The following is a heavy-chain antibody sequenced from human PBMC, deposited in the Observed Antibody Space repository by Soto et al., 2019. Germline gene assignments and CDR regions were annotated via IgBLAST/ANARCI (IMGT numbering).Heavy chain of an antibody. CDR3: AKDQYSYGTRYYFDY. CDR2: ISGSGGST. J-gene: IGHJ4*02. Sequence: LRLSCAASGFTFSSYAMSWVRQAPGKGLEWVSAISGSGGSTYYADSVKGRFTISRDNSKNTLYLQMNSLRAEDTAVYYCAKDQYSYGTRYYFDYWGQGTLVTVSS. D-gene: IGHD5-18*01. CDR1: GFTFSSYA. V-gene: IGHV3-23*01.